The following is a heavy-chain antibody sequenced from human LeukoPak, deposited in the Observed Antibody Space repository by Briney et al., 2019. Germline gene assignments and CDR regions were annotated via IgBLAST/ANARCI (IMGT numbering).Heavy chain of an antibody. D-gene: IGHD3-10*01. Sequence: GGSLRLSCAASGFTFSSYGMHWVRQAPGKGLEWVAFIRYDGGNKYYADSVKGRFTISRDNSKNTLYLQMNSLRAEDTAVYYCAKDSRRYYGSGSYYNVWGQGTLVTVSS. J-gene: IGHJ4*02. CDR1: GFTFSSYG. CDR2: IRYDGGNK. V-gene: IGHV3-30*02. CDR3: AKDSRRYYGSGSYYNV.